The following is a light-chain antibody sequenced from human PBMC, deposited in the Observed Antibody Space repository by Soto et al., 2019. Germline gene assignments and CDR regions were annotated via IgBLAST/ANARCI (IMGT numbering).Light chain of an antibody. J-gene: IGKJ4*01. V-gene: IGKV3-20*01. CDR3: QQYGSYPLT. CDR1: HSVDSSY. CDR2: ETS. Sequence: EVVLTQSPGALSLSPGERATLSCRASHSVDSSYFAWYQQRPGQAPRLLIYETSSRATGITDRFSGSGSGTDFTLTVSRLETEDFAVYFCQQYGSYPLTFGGGTKVEIK.